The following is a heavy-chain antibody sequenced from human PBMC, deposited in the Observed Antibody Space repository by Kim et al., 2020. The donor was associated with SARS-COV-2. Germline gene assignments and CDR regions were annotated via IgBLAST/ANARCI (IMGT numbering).Heavy chain of an antibody. V-gene: IGHV3-15*01. CDR3: TTDVLPLGGFRS. J-gene: IGHJ5*02. Sequence: DYAAPVKGRFTISRDDSKSTLYLQMISLKTEDAAVYYCTTDVLPLGGFRSWGQGTLVTFSS. D-gene: IGHD3-16*02.